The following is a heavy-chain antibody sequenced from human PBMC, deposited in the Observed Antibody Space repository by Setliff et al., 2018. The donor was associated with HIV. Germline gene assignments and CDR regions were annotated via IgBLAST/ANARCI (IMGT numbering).Heavy chain of an antibody. J-gene: IGHJ4*02. D-gene: IGHD3-10*01. CDR3: ALMLWGVPY. CDR1: GYTFTKYD. CDR2: MNPNSGNA. V-gene: IGHV1-8*03. Sequence: GASVKVSCKASGYTFTKYDINWVRQATGQGLEWMGWMNPNSGNAEYAQRFQGRVTLTRNTSISTAYMELNSLSTEDTAVYYCALMLWGVPYWGRGTLVTVSS.